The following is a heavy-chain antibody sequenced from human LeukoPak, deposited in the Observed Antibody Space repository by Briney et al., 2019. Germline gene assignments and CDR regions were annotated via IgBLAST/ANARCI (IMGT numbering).Heavy chain of an antibody. CDR3: AKEYSSGWGFYY. D-gene: IGHD6-19*01. V-gene: IGHV3-23*01. J-gene: IGHJ4*02. Sequence: GGSLTLSCSVSGFTFSSYAVRWGRQPPGKGREWVSAISGSSGSEYSADSVKGRFTISRDNSKNTLYLQMNSLRAEDTAVYYCAKEYSSGWGFYYWGQGTLVTVSS. CDR2: ISGSSGSE. CDR1: GFTFSSYA.